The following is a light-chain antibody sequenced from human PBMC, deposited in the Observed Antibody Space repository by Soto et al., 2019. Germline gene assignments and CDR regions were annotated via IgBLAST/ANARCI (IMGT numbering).Light chain of an antibody. CDR2: DVS. J-gene: IGKJ1*01. Sequence: DIQMTQSPPTLSASVGDRVTITCRASQRISSWLAWYQQRPGKAPNLLIYDVSSLESGVPSRFSGSGSGTEFTLTISSLQPDDFATYYCQQYTNYPWTFGQGTKV. V-gene: IGKV1-5*01. CDR3: QQYTNYPWT. CDR1: QRISSW.